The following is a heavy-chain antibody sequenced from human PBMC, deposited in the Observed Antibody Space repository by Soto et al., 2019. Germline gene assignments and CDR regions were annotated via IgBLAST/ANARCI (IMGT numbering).Heavy chain of an antibody. CDR2: ISSSISTI. V-gene: IGHV3-48*01. Sequence: PGGSLRLSCATSRFTFSSYSMKWVLQAPGKGLECVSYISSSISTIYYAVSVKGRFTISRDNAKNSLYLQMNSLRAEDTAVYYCARDSGYSYGPLDYWGQGT. J-gene: IGHJ4*02. D-gene: IGHD5-18*01. CDR1: RFTFSSYS. CDR3: ARDSGYSYGPLDY.